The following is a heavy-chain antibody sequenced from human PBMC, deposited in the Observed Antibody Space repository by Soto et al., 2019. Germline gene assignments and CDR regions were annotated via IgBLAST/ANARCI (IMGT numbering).Heavy chain of an antibody. CDR3: ARDLYYSSGRYFDHDAFDI. CDR2: ISPHNDRT. Sequence: QVQLVQSGADVKKPGASVKVSCKASGYNFTSYGISWVRQAPGQGLEWMGWISPHNDRTKYARRFQDRVTMTTETPTSTVYMELGSLRSDDTAVYYGARDLYYSSGRYFDHDAFDIWGQGTVVTGSS. J-gene: IGHJ3*02. D-gene: IGHD6-19*01. V-gene: IGHV1-18*01. CDR1: GYNFTSYG.